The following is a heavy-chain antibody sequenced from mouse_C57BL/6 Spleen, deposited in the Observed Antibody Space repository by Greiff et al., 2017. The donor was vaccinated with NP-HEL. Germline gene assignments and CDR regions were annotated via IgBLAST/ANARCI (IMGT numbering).Heavy chain of an antibody. CDR2: IYPGDGDT. J-gene: IGHJ1*03. Sequence: VQLQQSGPELVKPGASVKISCKASGYAFSSSWMNWVKQRPGKGLEWIGRIYPGDGDTNYNGKFKGKATLTADKSSSTAYMQLSSLTSEDSAVYFCAREALWGWYFDVWGTGTTVTVSS. CDR1: GYAFSSSW. CDR3: AREALWGWYFDV. V-gene: IGHV1-82*01.